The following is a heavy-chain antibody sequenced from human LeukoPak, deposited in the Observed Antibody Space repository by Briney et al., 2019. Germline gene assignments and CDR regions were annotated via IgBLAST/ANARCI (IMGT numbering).Heavy chain of an antibody. CDR1: GGSITSYY. V-gene: IGHV4-59*01. D-gene: IGHD3-9*01. CDR3: ARGTRLVPFDY. Sequence: SETLSLTCTVSGGSITSYYWTWIRQPPGKGLEWIGYMYYTGYTKYNPSLKSRVTMSADTSKNQFSLKLSSVTAADTAVYYCARGTRLVPFDYWGQGTLVTVSS. CDR2: MYYTGYT. J-gene: IGHJ4*02.